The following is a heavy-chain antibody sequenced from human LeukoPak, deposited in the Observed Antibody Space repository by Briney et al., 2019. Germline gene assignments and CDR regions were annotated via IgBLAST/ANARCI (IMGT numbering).Heavy chain of an antibody. CDR3: ARQAGSGLFILP. V-gene: IGHV4-39*01. D-gene: IGHD3/OR15-3a*01. CDR1: GVSISSSNSY. J-gene: IGHJ4*02. Sequence: SETLSLTCTVSGVSISSSNSYWVWIRQPRGKGLEWFGSIYYSGNTYYNASLKSQVSISIDTSKNRFSLKLTSVTAADTAVYYCARQAGSGLFILPGAQGTLVTVSS. CDR2: IYYSGNT.